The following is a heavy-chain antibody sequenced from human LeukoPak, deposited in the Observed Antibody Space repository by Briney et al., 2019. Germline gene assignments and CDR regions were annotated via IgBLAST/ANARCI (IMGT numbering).Heavy chain of an antibody. CDR3: ARELEMATPGSLDY. J-gene: IGHJ4*02. D-gene: IGHD5-24*01. CDR1: GGSISSGSYY. CDR2: IYTSGST. V-gene: IGHV4-61*02. Sequence: SETLSLTCTVSGGSISSGSYYWSWIRQPAGKGLEWIGRIYTSGSTNYNPSLKSRVTISVDTSKNQFSLKLSSVTAADTAVYYCARELEMATPGSLDYWGQGTLDTVSS.